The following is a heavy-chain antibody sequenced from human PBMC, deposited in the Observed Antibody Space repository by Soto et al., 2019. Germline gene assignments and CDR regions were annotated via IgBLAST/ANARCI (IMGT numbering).Heavy chain of an antibody. D-gene: IGHD1-26*01. CDR1: GGTFSSYA. J-gene: IGHJ4*02. Sequence: ASVKVSCKASGGTFSSYAISWVRQAPGQGLEWMGGIIPIFGTANYAQKFQGRVTITADKSTSTAYMELSSLRSEDTAVYYCASGRARVQAGYFDYWGQGTLVTVSS. CDR2: IIPIFGTA. CDR3: ASGRARVQAGYFDY. V-gene: IGHV1-69*06.